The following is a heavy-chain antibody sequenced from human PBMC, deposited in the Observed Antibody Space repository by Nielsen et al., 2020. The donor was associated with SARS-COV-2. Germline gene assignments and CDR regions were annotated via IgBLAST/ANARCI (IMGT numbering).Heavy chain of an antibody. D-gene: IGHD4-17*01. J-gene: IGHJ4*02. Sequence: GESLKISCAASGYLFSGYGMHWVRQAPGKGLEWVALIWYDGSNKYYADSVKGRFTISKDNSKNTVYLQMNSLRVEDTAVYYCARDPDDYGDYFLDYWGQGTLVTVSS. CDR3: ARDPDDYGDYFLDY. CDR2: IWYDGSNK. CDR1: GYLFSGYG. V-gene: IGHV3-33*01.